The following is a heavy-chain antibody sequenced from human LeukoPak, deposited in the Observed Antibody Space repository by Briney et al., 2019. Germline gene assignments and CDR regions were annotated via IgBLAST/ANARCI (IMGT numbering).Heavy chain of an antibody. D-gene: IGHD3-10*01. Sequence: GGSLRLSCAASGFTFSSYGMHWVRQAPGKELEWVAFIRYDGSNKYYADSVKGRFTISRDNSKNTLYLQMNSLRAEDTAVYYCAKGSGLLWFGEPYFDYWGQGTLVTVSS. CDR2: IRYDGSNK. J-gene: IGHJ4*02. V-gene: IGHV3-30*02. CDR1: GFTFSSYG. CDR3: AKGSGLLWFGEPYFDY.